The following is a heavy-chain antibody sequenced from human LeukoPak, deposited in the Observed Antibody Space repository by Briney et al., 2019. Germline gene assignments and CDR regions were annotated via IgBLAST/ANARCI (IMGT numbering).Heavy chain of an antibody. CDR2: IWYDGSNK. J-gene: IGHJ4*02. D-gene: IGHD6-13*01. Sequence: PGGSLRLSCAASGFTFSSYGMHWVRQAPGKGLEWVAVIWYDGSNKYYADSVKGRFTISRDNSKNTLYLQMNSLRAEDTAVYYCARWGIAAAGANDYWGQGILVTVSS. V-gene: IGHV3-33*01. CDR3: ARWGIAAAGANDY. CDR1: GFTFSSYG.